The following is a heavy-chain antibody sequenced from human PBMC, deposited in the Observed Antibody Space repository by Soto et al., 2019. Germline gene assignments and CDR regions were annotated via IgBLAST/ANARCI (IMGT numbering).Heavy chain of an antibody. CDR1: GGSIISGY. J-gene: IGHJ4*02. Sequence: PSGTLSLTCTVSGGSIISGYWSWSRQPPGKGLEWIGYISYSGNTNYNPSLKSRVTMSVDTPKNQFSLRLSSVTTADTAVYYCAGLRGYAGSPIDYWGQGTLVTVSS. CDR3: AGLRGYAGSPIDY. D-gene: IGHD2-15*01. CDR2: ISYSGNT. V-gene: IGHV4-59*01.